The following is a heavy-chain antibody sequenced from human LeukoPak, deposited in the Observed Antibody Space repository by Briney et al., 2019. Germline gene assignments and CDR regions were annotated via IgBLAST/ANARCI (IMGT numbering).Heavy chain of an antibody. Sequence: GGSLRLSCEASGFTFGNYAVNWVRQAPGKGLEWVSTISGTGSSTYYADSAKGRFTISRDNSKDTLFLQLNSLTAADTAMYFCAKASVAIPQYCNSWGQGTLVTVSS. D-gene: IGHD2-2*02. CDR3: AKASVAIPQYCNS. V-gene: IGHV3-23*01. CDR1: GFTFGNYA. J-gene: IGHJ5*02. CDR2: ISGTGSST.